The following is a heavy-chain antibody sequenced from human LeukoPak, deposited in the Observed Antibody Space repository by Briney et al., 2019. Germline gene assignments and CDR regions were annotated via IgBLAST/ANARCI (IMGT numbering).Heavy chain of an antibody. V-gene: IGHV4-59*08. CDR2: IYYSGST. Sequence: SETLSLTCTVTGGSISNYYWSWIRQPPGKGLEWIGYIYYSGSTNYNPSLKSRVTISVDTSKNQFSLKLSSVTAADTAVYYCARHEGSLDAFDIWGQGTMVTVSS. J-gene: IGHJ3*02. CDR3: ARHEGSLDAFDI. CDR1: GGSISNYY. D-gene: IGHD1-26*01.